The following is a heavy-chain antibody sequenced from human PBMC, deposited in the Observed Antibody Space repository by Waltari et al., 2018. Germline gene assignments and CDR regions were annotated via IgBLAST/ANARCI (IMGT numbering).Heavy chain of an antibody. CDR2: INSGGTT. J-gene: IGHJ5*02. CDR3: ARDSKFDP. V-gene: IGHV3-53*01. CDR1: GFSISDNY. Sequence: EVQLVESGGGLIQPGGSLRLSCAASGFSISDNYMSWVRQAPGKGLEWVSFINSGGTTYYADSVKDRFTISRDNSKNTVYLQMNSLRAEDTAMYYCARDSKFDPWGQGTLVTVSS. D-gene: IGHD4-4*01.